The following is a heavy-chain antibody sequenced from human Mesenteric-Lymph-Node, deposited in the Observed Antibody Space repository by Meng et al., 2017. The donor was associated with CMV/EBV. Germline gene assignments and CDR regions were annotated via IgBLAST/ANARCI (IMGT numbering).Heavy chain of an antibody. CDR1: GYTFTSYY. CDR3: ATKYCSSTSCYTYHFDY. CDR2: INPSGGST. J-gene: IGHJ4*02. D-gene: IGHD2-2*02. V-gene: IGHV1-46*01. Sequence: ASVKVSCKASGYTFTSYYMHWVRQAPGQGLEWMGIINPSGGSTSYAQKFQGRVTMTRDTSTSTVYMELSSLRSEDTAVYYCATKYCSSTSCYTYHFDYWGQGTLVTVSS.